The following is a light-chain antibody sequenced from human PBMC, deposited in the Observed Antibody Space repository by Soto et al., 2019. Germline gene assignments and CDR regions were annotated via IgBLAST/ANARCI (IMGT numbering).Light chain of an antibody. V-gene: IGKV1-5*03. J-gene: IGKJ2*01. CDR1: QSISSW. Sequence: DIQMTQSPSTLSASVGDRVTISCRASQSISSWLAWYQQKPGKAPKILIYKSSNLESGVPSRFSGSGSGTQFTLTINNLQPDDFATYYCQQYNSYPVTFGQGTKLEIK. CDR3: QQYNSYPVT. CDR2: KSS.